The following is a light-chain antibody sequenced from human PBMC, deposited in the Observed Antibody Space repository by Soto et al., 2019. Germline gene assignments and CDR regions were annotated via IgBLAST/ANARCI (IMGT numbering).Light chain of an antibody. Sequence: EIVMTQSPATLSVSPGERATLSCRASQSVSSTLAWYQQKPGQAPRLLIYGASTRDTGIPARFSGSGSGTDFTLTISSLQSADFAVYYCQQYNNWPFTFGPGTKVDIK. CDR1: QSVSST. CDR3: QQYNNWPFT. CDR2: GAS. V-gene: IGKV3-15*01. J-gene: IGKJ3*01.